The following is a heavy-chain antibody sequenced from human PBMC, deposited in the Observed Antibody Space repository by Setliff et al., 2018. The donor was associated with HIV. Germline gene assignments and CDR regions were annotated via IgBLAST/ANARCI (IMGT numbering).Heavy chain of an antibody. D-gene: IGHD1-26*01. CDR1: GGSISSHY. J-gene: IGHJ6*03. Sequence: SETLSLTCTVSGGSISSHYWSWIRQPPGKGLEWIAYIYYSGTTSYNPSLKSRVTIGVDTSKNQFSLKLTSVTAADAAVYYCARRRPPPSGLYSAYYMDVWGTGTTVTVSS. CDR3: ARRRPPPSGLYSAYYMDV. V-gene: IGHV4-59*08. CDR2: IYYSGTT.